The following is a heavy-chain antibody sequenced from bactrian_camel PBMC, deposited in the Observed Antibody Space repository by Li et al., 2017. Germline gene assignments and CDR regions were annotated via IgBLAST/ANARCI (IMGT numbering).Heavy chain of an antibody. J-gene: IGHJ4*01. V-gene: IGHV3S55*01. CDR1: GITYSSYC. D-gene: IGHD8*01. CDR2: IHQDGST. Sequence: QVQLVESGGGSVQAGGSLRLSCAGSGITYSSYCMGWFRQAPGKEREGVARIHQDGSTDYADFVKGRFTISQDNAKNTLYLQMNSLKTEDTAMYYCALGWGPFGGNWTPSGPGTQVTVS.